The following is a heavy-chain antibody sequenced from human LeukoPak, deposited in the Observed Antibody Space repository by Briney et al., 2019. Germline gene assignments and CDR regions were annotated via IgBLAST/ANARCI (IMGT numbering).Heavy chain of an antibody. CDR2: IRYDGSNK. V-gene: IGHV3-33*01. J-gene: IGHJ4*02. Sequence: GGSLRLSCAASGFTFSSYGMHWVRQAPGKGLEWVAVIRYDGSNKYYADSVKGRFTISRDNSKNTLYLQMNSLRAEDTAVYYCARDRDISDYGGNSGFDYWGQGTLVTVSS. CDR3: ARDRDISDYGGNSGFDY. CDR1: GFTFSSYG. D-gene: IGHD4-23*01.